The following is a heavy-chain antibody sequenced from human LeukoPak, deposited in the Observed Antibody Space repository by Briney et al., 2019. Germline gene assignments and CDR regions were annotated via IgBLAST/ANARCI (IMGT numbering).Heavy chain of an antibody. D-gene: IGHD3-3*01. Sequence: GGSLRLSCAASGFTFSNYWMTWVRQAPGKGLEWVGNIKRDGSESYYIDSVKGRFTISRDNAKNLLYLQMNSLRAEDTAVYYCARDRHSITIFGVVPSADVWGGQGTLDTVSS. CDR3: ARDRHSITIFGVVPSADVW. V-gene: IGHV3-7*01. J-gene: IGHJ4*02. CDR2: IKRDGSES. CDR1: GFTFSNYW.